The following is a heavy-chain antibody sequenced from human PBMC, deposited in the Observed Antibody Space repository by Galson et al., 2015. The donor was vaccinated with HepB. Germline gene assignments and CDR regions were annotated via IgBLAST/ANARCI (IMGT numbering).Heavy chain of an antibody. J-gene: IGHJ4*02. D-gene: IGHD6-13*01. CDR3: ARDQEEVYSSFGY. CDR2: ISSSGSTI. CDR1: GFTFSSYE. V-gene: IGHV3-48*03. Sequence: SLRLSCAASGFTFSSYEMNWVRQAPGKGLEWVSYISSSGSTIYYADSVKGRFTISRDNAKNSLYLQMNSLRAEDTAVYYCARDQEEVYSSFGYWGQGTLVTVSS.